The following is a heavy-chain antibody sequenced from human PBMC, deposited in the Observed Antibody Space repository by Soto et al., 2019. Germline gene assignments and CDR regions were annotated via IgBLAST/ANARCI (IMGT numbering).Heavy chain of an antibody. D-gene: IGHD3-16*01. V-gene: IGHV5-10-1*01. J-gene: IGHJ6*02. CDR1: GYSFTSYW. Sequence: GSLKISCKGPGYSFTSYWISWVRQMPGKGVEWMGRIDPSDSYTNYSPSFQGHVTISADKSISTAYLQWSSLKASDTAMYYYTRLPPLHVGVLCFFYGMDVSGQGSTVTVSS. CDR2: IDPSDSYT. CDR3: TRLPPLHVGVLCFFYGMDV.